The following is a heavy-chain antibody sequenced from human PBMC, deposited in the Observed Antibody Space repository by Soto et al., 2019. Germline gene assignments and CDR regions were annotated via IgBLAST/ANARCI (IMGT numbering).Heavy chain of an antibody. Sequence: GGSLRLSCAASGFTFSNFGMHWVRQAPGKGLEWVASISYDGNIKDYADSVKGRSTISRDNSRNTLFLQMNSLRAEDTAVYYCARDYYKYYDSSGYYRSPAYWGQGTLVTVSS. CDR3: ARDYYKYYDSSGYYRSPAY. J-gene: IGHJ4*02. V-gene: IGHV3-30*03. CDR2: ISYDGNIK. CDR1: GFTFSNFG. D-gene: IGHD3-22*01.